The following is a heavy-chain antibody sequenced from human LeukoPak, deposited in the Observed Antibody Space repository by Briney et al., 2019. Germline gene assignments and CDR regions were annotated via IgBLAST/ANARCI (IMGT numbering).Heavy chain of an antibody. J-gene: IGHJ4*02. CDR1: RYTSSSYG. Sequence: ASLKVSCKASRYTSSSYGISRVRQAPGQRLEWMGWISAYNGNTNFAQEFQGRVTMTTYTSTSTASMELRSLRSDDTAVYYCARDQGIYNHRIIDSWGQGTLVTVSS. V-gene: IGHV1-18*01. CDR2: ISAYNGNT. D-gene: IGHD5-12*01. CDR3: ARDQGIYNHRIIDS.